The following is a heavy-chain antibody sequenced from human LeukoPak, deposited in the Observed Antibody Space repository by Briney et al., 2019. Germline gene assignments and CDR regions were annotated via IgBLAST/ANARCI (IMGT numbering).Heavy chain of an antibody. CDR3: ARESVSWFDP. Sequence: GTSVKVSCKASRFTFTSSAMQWVRQARGQRLEWIGWIVVGSGNTNYAQKFQGRVTITADESTSTAYMELSSLRSEDTAVYYCARESVSWFDPWGQGTLVTVSS. CDR1: RFTFTSSA. CDR2: IVVGSGNT. D-gene: IGHD2-8*01. V-gene: IGHV1-58*02. J-gene: IGHJ5*02.